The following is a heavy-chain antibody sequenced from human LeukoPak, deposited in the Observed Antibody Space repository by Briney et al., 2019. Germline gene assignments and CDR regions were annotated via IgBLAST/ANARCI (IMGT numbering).Heavy chain of an antibody. V-gene: IGHV3-11*01. J-gene: IGHJ6*03. D-gene: IGHD3-22*01. CDR1: GFTFSDYY. Sequence: GGSPRLSCAASGFTFSDYYMSWIRQAPGKGLEWVSYISSSGSTIYYADSVKGRFTISRDNAKNSLYLQMNSLRAEDTAVYYCARGRYYYDSSGYPIYYMDVWGKGTTVTISS. CDR3: ARGRYYYDSSGYPIYYMDV. CDR2: ISSSGSTI.